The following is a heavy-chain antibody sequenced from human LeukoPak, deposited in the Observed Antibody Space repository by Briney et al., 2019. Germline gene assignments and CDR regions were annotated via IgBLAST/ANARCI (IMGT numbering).Heavy chain of an antibody. CDR1: GYSISSGYY. D-gene: IGHD3-9*01. J-gene: IGHJ3*02. CDR3: ARDPYDILTGYYNDAFDI. CDR2: IYHSGST. V-gene: IGHV4-38-2*02. Sequence: SETLSLTCTVSGYSISSGYYWGWIRQPPGKGLEWIGSIYHSGSTYYNPSLKSRVTMSVDTSKNQFSLKLSSVTAADTAVYYCARDPYDILTGYYNDAFDIWGQGTMVTVSS.